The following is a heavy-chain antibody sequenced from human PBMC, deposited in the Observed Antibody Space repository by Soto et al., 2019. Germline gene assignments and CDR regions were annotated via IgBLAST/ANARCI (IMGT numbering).Heavy chain of an antibody. V-gene: IGHV4-39*07. Sequence: PSETLSLTCTVSGGSISSSNYYWAWIRQSPGKGLEWIGSVYYNGCTYYNPSLKSRVTISVDTSKNQFSLKLSSVTAADTAVYFCARATTVVTGGNGWCFDYWGQGTLVTVSS. CDR2: VYYNGCT. CDR3: ARATTVVTGGNGWCFDY. J-gene: IGHJ4*02. D-gene: IGHD4-17*01. CDR1: GGSISSSNYY.